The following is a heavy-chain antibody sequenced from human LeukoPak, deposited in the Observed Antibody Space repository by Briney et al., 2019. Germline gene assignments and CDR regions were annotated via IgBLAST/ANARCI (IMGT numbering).Heavy chain of an antibody. CDR2: IRYDGSNK. CDR1: GFTFGSYG. Sequence: GGSLRLSCAASGFTFGSYGMHWVRQAPGKGLEWVAFIRYDGSNKYYADSVKGRFTISRDNSKNTLYLQMNSLRAEDTAVYYCAKDNGDYALYFQHWGQGTLVTVSS. CDR3: AKDNGDYALYFQH. J-gene: IGHJ1*01. V-gene: IGHV3-30*02. D-gene: IGHD4-17*01.